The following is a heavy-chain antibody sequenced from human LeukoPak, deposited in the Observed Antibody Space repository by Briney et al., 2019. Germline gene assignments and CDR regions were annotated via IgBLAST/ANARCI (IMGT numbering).Heavy chain of an antibody. CDR3: ARGEYDFWSGYRVDY. CDR1: GYTFTSYD. D-gene: IGHD3-3*01. J-gene: IGHJ4*02. V-gene: IGHV1-8*03. CDR2: MNPNSGNT. Sequence: GASVKVSCKASGYTFTSYDINWVRQATGQGLECMGWMNPNSGNTGYAQKFQGRVTITRNTSISTAYMELSSLRSEDTAVYYCARGEYDFWSGYRVDYWGQGTLVTVSS.